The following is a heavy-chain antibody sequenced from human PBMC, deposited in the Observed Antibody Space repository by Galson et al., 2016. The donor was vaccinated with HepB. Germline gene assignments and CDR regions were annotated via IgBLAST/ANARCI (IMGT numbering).Heavy chain of an antibody. D-gene: IGHD3-9*01. CDR2: ISGDGSTT. CDR3: ARDPVDILTAYVDPYFFDY. J-gene: IGHJ4*02. Sequence: LRLSCAASGFTFSSYWIHWVRQVPGKGLVWVSRISGDGSTTNYSDSVKGRFSISRDNAKSTVYLQMNSLRAEDTAVYYCARDPVDILTAYVDPYFFDYWGQGTLVTVSS. V-gene: IGHV3-74*01. CDR1: GFTFSSYW.